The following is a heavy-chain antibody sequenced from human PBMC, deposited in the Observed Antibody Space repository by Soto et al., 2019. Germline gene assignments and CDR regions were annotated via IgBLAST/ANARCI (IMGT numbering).Heavy chain of an antibody. D-gene: IGHD3-3*01. CDR2: VYQTGTT. CDR3: ARSANVLRFLERTGKMWLDF. CDR1: GTSISSGHW. J-gene: IGHJ4*01. Sequence: QVQMQASGPGLEKPSGTLSLTCAVSGTSISSGHWWSWVRQAPRKGLEWIGEVYQTGTTKYNPSLKSRATISMDKSKNQFFLNLTSVTAADTGVYYCARSANVLRFLERTGKMWLDFWGQGTLVTVSS. V-gene: IGHV4-4*02.